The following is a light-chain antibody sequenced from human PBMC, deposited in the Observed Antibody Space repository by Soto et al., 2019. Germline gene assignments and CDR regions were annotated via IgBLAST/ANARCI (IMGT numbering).Light chain of an antibody. V-gene: IGKV1-17*01. CDR2: AAS. J-gene: IGKJ3*01. CDR3: LKHNSYTLT. CDR1: QGIRND. Sequence: DIQMTQSPSSLSAFVGDRVTITCRASQGIRNDLGWYQQKPGKAPKRLIYAASSLQSGVPSRFSGSGPGTEFPRTIRSLQLEDVGTSYWLKHNSYTLTFGPGTKVAI.